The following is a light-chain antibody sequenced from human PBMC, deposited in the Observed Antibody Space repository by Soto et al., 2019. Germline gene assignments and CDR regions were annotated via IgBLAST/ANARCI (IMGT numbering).Light chain of an antibody. V-gene: IGKV3-20*01. Sequence: EIVLTHSPCTLSLSPVERATLSCRASQSVSRNYLAWYQQKPGQAPRLLIYGASSRATGIPDRFSGSGSGTDFTLTLSRVEPDDFAVYYCQHFRAFGQGTRLEIK. CDR1: QSVSRNY. CDR3: QHFRA. CDR2: GAS. J-gene: IGKJ5*01.